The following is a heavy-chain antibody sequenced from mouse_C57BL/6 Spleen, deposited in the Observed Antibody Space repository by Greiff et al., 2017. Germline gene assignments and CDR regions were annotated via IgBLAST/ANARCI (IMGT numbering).Heavy chain of an antibody. CDR3: ATGTSAY. D-gene: IGHD4-1*01. CDR2: LYPGSGNT. J-gene: IGHJ3*01. CDR1: GYTFTDYY. V-gene: IGHV1-76*01. Sequence: VQLQQSGAELVRPGASVKLSCKASGYTFTDYYINWVKQRPGQGLEWIARLYPGSGNTYYNEKFKGKATLTAEKSSSTAYMQLSSLTSEDSAVYFCATGTSAYWGQGTLVTVSA.